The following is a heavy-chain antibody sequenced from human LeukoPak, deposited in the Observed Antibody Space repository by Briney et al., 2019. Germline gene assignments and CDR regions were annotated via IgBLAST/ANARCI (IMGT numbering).Heavy chain of an antibody. CDR3: AKDLNYFGSGTYGYSEVYYYYGMDV. V-gene: IGHV3-23*01. J-gene: IGHJ6*02. CDR1: GFAFSSYG. D-gene: IGHD3-10*01. CDR2: ISGRGANT. Sequence: GGSLRLSCAGSGFAFSSYGMSWVRQAPGKGLEWVSAISGRGANTYYADSVKGRFTISRDNSKNTLFPQMISLRAGDTAVYYCAKDLNYFGSGTYGYSEVYYYYGMDVWGPGTTVTVSS.